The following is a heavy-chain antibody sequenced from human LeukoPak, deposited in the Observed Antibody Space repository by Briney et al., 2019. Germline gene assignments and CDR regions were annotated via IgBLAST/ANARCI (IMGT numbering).Heavy chain of an antibody. D-gene: IGHD2-21*01. J-gene: IGHJ6*03. Sequence: SETLSLTCAVYGGSFSGYYWSGIRQPPGKGREWIGEINHSGSKNYTPSLKSRVPISVDTSKNQSSLKLSSVTAADTAVYYCARQHPYYYYYYMDVWGKGTTVTVSS. CDR3: ARQHPYYYYYYMDV. V-gene: IGHV4-34*01. CDR2: INHSGSK. CDR1: GGSFSGYY.